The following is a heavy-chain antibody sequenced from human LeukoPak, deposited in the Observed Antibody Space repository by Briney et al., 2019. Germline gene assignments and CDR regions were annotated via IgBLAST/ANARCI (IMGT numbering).Heavy chain of an antibody. CDR2: INEDESVK. CDR1: GFSFSNYW. CDR3: VRDINYVGATLYFDY. D-gene: IGHD1-26*01. V-gene: IGHV3-7*03. J-gene: IGHJ4*01. Sequence: GGSLRLSCAVSGFSFSNYWMSWVRQAPGKGLEWVANINEDESVKYYVDSVKGRFTISRDNSKHSLYLQMNSLRVGDTAVYYCVRDINYVGATLYFDYWGQGTLVTFSS.